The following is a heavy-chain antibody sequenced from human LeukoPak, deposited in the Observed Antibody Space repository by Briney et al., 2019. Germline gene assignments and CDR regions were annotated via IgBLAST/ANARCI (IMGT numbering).Heavy chain of an antibody. CDR3: ARCSYYYDSSGYYYDNWFDP. D-gene: IGHD3-22*01. V-gene: IGHV4-59*08. CDR2: IYYSGST. Sequence: PGGSLRLSCAASGFTFSSSAMSWIRQPPGKGLEWIGYIYYSGSTNYNPSLKSRVTISVDTSKNQFSLKLSSVTAADTAVYYCARCSYYYDSSGYYYDNWFDPWGQGTLVTVSS. J-gene: IGHJ5*02. CDR1: GFTFSSSA.